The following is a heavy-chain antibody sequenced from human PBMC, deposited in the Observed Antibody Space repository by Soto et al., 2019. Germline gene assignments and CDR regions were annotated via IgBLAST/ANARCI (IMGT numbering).Heavy chain of an antibody. V-gene: IGHV1-69*13. J-gene: IGHJ6*01. D-gene: IGHD1-26*01. CDR1: GGTFSSYA. CDR3: AGGGPLQKGPDYYYGMDG. CDR2: IIPIFGTA. Sequence: AASVKVSCKASGGTFSSYAISWVRQAPGQGLEWMGGIIPIFGTANYAQKFQGRVTITAGESTSRAYMGLSSLRSEDTAVYYCAGGGPLQKGPDYYYGMDGWGQGTTVTVAS.